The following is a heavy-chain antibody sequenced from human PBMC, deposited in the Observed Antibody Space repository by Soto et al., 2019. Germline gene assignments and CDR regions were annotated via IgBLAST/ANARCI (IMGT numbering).Heavy chain of an antibody. CDR3: ARHLGERYFDY. D-gene: IGHD1-1*01. J-gene: IGHJ4*02. Sequence: QLQLQESGPGLVKPSETLSLTCTVSGDSISSSTYFWGWVRQPPGKGLEWIGSIYYSGSTYYNPSFQSRVTIPVTPSEYHFSPNLITVTASDTAVYYCARHLGERYFDYWGQGTLVTVSS. CDR1: GDSISSSTYF. V-gene: IGHV4-39*01. CDR2: IYYSGST.